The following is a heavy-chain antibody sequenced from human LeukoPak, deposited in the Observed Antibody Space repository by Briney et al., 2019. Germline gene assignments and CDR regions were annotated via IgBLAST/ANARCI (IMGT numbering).Heavy chain of an antibody. CDR3: ARDSLGGIAVAGGDY. Sequence: GGSLRLSCAASGFTFSSYAMHWVRQAPGKGLEWVAVISYDGSNKYYADSVKGRFTISRDNSKNTLYLQMNSLRAEDTAVYYCARDSLGGIAVAGGDYWGQGTLVTVSS. V-gene: IGHV3-30-3*01. CDR1: GFTFSSYA. D-gene: IGHD6-19*01. J-gene: IGHJ4*02. CDR2: ISYDGSNK.